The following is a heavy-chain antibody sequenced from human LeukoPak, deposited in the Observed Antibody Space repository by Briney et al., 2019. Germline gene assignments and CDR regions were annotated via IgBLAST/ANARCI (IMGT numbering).Heavy chain of an antibody. CDR1: GFTFSDHY. CDR3: ARGGQNYYDSSGYYDY. J-gene: IGHJ4*02. D-gene: IGHD3-22*01. V-gene: IGHV3-72*01. Sequence: PGGSLRLSCAASGFTFSDHYVDWVRQAPGKGLEWVGRTRNKANSYTTEYAASVKGRFTISRDDSKNSLYLQMNSLNTEDTAVYYCARGGQNYYDSSGYYDYWGQGTLVTVSS. CDR2: TRNKANSYTT.